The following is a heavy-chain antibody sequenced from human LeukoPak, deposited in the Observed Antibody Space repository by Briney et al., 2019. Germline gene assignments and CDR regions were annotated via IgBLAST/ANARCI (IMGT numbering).Heavy chain of an antibody. D-gene: IGHD3-9*01. CDR3: ARIRCGHRGSVCYNL. J-gene: IGHJ1*01. CDR1: GVSINDYY. Sequence: PSETLSLTCGVFGVSINDYYWSWIRQSPGKGLEWIGEISHTEGTRYNPSLVSRVTMSVGTSENQLSLKFIFVTAADTAVYYCARIRCGHRGSVCYNLWGLGTLVTVS. V-gene: IGHV4-34*01. CDR2: ISHTEGT.